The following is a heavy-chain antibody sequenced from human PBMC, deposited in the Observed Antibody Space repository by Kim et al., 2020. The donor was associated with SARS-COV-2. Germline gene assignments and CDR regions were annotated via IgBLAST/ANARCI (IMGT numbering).Heavy chain of an antibody. V-gene: IGHV4-30-2*05. D-gene: IGHD3-9*01. J-gene: IGHJ6*02. CDR3: ARELIGIRYFDYYYYYGMDV. Sequence: SRVTISVDTSKNQFSLKLSSVTAADTAVYYCARELIGIRYFDYYYYYGMDVWGQGTTVTVSS.